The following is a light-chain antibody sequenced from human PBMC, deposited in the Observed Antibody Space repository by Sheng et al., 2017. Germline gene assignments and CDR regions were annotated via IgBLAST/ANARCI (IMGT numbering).Light chain of an antibody. CDR1: NIRTKS. J-gene: IGLJ2*01. CDR3: QAWDSSTVV. CDR2: DDS. Sequence: SYELTQPPSVSVAPGQTARVTCGGNNIRTKSVHWYQRKPGQAPVLVVYDDSDRPSGIPERFSGSNSGNTATLTISGTQAMDEADYYCQAWDSSTVVFGGGTKLTVL. V-gene: IGLV3-21*02.